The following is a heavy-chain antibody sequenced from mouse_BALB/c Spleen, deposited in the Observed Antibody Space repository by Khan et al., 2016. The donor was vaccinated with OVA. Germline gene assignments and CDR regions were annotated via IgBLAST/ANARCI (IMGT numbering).Heavy chain of an antibody. CDR1: GNIFTSYG. D-gene: IGHD2-14*01. CDR2: IYPGNGYT. Sequence: VQLKQSGAELGRPGSSVKLSCKTSGNIFTSYGIKWVKQRPGQGLEWIGFIYPGNGYTEYSEKFQGKATLTSDTSSNTAYMQLRSLTSEDSAIYFCTTAYYRYYVDYWGQGTTLTVSS. J-gene: IGHJ2*01. CDR3: TTAYYRYYVDY. V-gene: IGHV1S134*01.